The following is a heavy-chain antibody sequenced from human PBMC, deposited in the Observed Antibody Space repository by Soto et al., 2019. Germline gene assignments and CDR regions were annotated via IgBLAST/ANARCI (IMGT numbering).Heavy chain of an antibody. J-gene: IGHJ6*02. CDR2: IYYSGST. CDR3: ARVLFGSGSYYNGDYYYGMYV. Sequence: QVQLQELGPGLVKPSETLSLPCTVSGGSISSYYWSWIRQPPGKGLEWIGYIYYSGSTNYNLSLKSRVTISADTSKNHFSLKLSSVTAADTAVYYCARVLFGSGSYYNGDYYYGMYVWGQGTTVTVSS. D-gene: IGHD3-10*01. CDR1: GGSISSYY. V-gene: IGHV4-59*01.